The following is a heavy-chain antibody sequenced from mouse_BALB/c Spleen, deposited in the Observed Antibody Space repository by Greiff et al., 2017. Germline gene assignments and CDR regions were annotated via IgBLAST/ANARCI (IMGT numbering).Heavy chain of an antibody. CDR1: GFNIKDPY. D-gene: IGHD2-3*01. Sequence: EVQLQQSGAELVKPGASVKLSCTASGFNIKDPYMHWVKQRPEQGLEWIGRIDPANGNTKYDPKFQGKATITADTSSNPAYLQLSSLTSEDTAVYYWASDGNYFDYWGQGTTLTVSS. CDR2: IDPANGNT. CDR3: ASDGNYFDY. V-gene: IGHV14-3*02. J-gene: IGHJ2*01.